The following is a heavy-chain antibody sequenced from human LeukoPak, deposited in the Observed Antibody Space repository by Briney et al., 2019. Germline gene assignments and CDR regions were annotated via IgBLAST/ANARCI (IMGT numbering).Heavy chain of an antibody. V-gene: IGHV5-51*01. CDR3: ARTPPRYGERYYFDY. J-gene: IGHJ4*02. CDR2: IYPGDSDT. D-gene: IGHD3-10*01. Sequence: GESLKISCKASGYSFTNYWIGWVRQMPGKGLEWMGIIYPGDSDTRYSPSFQGQVTISADKSISTAYLQWSSLKASDTAMYYCARTPPRYGERYYFDYWGQGTLVTVSS. CDR1: GYSFTNYW.